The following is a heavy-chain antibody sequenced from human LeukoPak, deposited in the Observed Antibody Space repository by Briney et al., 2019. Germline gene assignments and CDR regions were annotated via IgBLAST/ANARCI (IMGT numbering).Heavy chain of an antibody. CDR1: DYSISRGFY. J-gene: IGHJ4*02. CDR2: IHYSGNT. Sequence: SETLSLTCTVSDYSISRGFYWGWIRPPPGKGLEWIGTIHYSGNTYHNPSLKSRVTISVDTSKNQFSLKLSSVTAADTAVYYCATVASSGYSRYYFDYWGQGTLVTVSS. CDR3: ATVASSGYSRYYFDY. D-gene: IGHD3-22*01. V-gene: IGHV4-38-2*02.